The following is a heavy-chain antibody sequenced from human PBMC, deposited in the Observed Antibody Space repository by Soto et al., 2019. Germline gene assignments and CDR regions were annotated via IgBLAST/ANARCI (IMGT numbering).Heavy chain of an antibody. CDR3: ARGFSSFAT. CDR1: GGSFSGYY. CDR2: INHSGST. D-gene: IGHD6-6*01. Sequence: TSETLSLTCAVYGGSFSGYYWSWIRQPPGKGLEWIGEINHSGSTNYNPSLKSRVTISVDTSKNQFSLKLSSVTAADTAVYYCARGFSSFATWGQGPMVTVS. V-gene: IGHV4-34*01. J-gene: IGHJ5*02.